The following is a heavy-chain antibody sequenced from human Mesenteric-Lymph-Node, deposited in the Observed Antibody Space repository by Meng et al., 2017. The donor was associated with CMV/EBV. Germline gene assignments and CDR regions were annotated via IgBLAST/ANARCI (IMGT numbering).Heavy chain of an antibody. J-gene: IGHJ5*02. Sequence: GGAFGGCDWRWVRRPPGKGLAWVGESNHSGNTNYTTSLKRRVAISLDTSKTQFSLKLSSVPAADTAVYDCARHITPNYHGNPRLFDPWGQGTLVTVSS. CDR2: SNHSGNT. CDR1: GGAFGGCD. D-gene: IGHD3-3*01. V-gene: IGHV4-34*01. CDR3: ARHITPNYHGNPRLFDP.